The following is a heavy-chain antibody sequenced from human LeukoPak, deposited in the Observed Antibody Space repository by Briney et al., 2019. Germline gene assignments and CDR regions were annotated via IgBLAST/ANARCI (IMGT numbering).Heavy chain of an antibody. CDR2: IIPIFGTA. J-gene: IGHJ4*02. Sequence: ASVKVSCKASGGTFSSYAISWVRQAPGQGLEWMGGIIPIFGTANYAQKFQGRVTITADKSTSTAYMELSSLRSEDTAVYYCARAHDSSGYYYESYLKLDYWGQGTLVTVSS. D-gene: IGHD3-22*01. V-gene: IGHV1-69*06. CDR1: GGTFSSYA. CDR3: ARAHDSSGYYYESYLKLDY.